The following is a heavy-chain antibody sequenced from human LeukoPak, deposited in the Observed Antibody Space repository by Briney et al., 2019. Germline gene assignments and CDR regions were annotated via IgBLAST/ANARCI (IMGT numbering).Heavy chain of an antibody. CDR2: IKQDGSEK. V-gene: IGHV3-7*01. CDR1: GFTFSSYS. CDR3: ARDIGLGGFVFDY. D-gene: IGHD3-16*01. Sequence: GGSLRPSCAASGFTFSSYSMNWVRQAPGKGLEWVANIKQDGSEKYYVDSVKGRFTISRDNAKNSLYLQMNSLRAEDTAVYYCARDIGLGGFVFDYWGEGTLVTVSS. J-gene: IGHJ4*02.